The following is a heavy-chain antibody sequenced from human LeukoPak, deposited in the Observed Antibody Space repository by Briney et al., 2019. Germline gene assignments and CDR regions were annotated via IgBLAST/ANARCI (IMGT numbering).Heavy chain of an antibody. CDR3: ASSTRQYYDSSGYAFDI. CDR2: IIPIFGTA. J-gene: IGHJ3*02. V-gene: IGHV1-69*13. D-gene: IGHD3-22*01. CDR1: GGTFSSYA. Sequence: ASVKVSCKASGGTFSSYAISWVRQAPGQGLEWMGGIIPIFGTANYAQKFQGRVTITADESTSTAYMELSSLRSEDTAVYYCASSTRQYYDSSGYAFDIWGHGTMVTVSS.